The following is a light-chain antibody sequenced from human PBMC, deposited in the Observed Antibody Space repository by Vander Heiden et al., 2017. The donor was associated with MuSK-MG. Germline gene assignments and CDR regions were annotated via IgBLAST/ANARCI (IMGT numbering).Light chain of an antibody. CDR1: QGSSSW. CDR2: AES. J-gene: IGKJ5*01. Sequence: TITCRASQGSSSWLAGYQQKPGKAPKRLIYAESSLQSGGPSRFSGSGSGTDVTLTISSRQQEDVATYYCQQANSVPVTFGQGTRVXIK. V-gene: IGKV1D-12*01. CDR3: QQANSVPVT.